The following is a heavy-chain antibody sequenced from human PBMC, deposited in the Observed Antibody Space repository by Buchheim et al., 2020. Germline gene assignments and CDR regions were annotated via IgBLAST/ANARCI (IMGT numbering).Heavy chain of an antibody. D-gene: IGHD3-22*01. CDR2: IYHSGST. V-gene: IGHV4-4*02. Sequence: QVQLQESGPGLVKPSGTLSLTCAVSGGSISSSNWWSWVRQPPGKGLEWIGEIYHSGSTNYNPSLKSRVNIPADKYKKQFPLKLSSVTAAYTAVYYCARDPGSGYNNDAFDIWGQGT. J-gene: IGHJ3*02. CDR3: ARDPGSGYNNDAFDI. CDR1: GGSISSSNW.